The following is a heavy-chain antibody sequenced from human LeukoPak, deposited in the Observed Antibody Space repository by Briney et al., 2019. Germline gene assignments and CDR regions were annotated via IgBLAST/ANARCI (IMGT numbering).Heavy chain of an antibody. V-gene: IGHV3-30*02. J-gene: IGHJ1*01. CDR3: AKDPQYCSSTSCSPAEYFQH. Sequence: GGSLRLSCAASGFTFSSYGMHWVRQAPGKGLEWVAFIRYDGSNKYYADSVKGRFTISRDNSKNTLYLQMNSLRAEDTAVYYCAKDPQYCSSTSCSPAEYFQHWGQGTLVTVSS. CDR1: GFTFSSYG. CDR2: IRYDGSNK. D-gene: IGHD2-2*01.